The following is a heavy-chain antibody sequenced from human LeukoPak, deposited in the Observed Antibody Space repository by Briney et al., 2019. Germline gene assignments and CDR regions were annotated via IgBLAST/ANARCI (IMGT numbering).Heavy chain of an antibody. CDR1: GFTFSSYG. Sequence: PGGSLRLSCAASGFTFSSYGMHWVRQAPGKGLEWVAFIRYDGSNKYYADSVKGRFTISRDNSKNTLYLQMNSLRAEDTAVYYCAKGSGTRTNYYYFDYWGQGTLVTVSS. V-gene: IGHV3-30*02. CDR2: IRYDGSNK. J-gene: IGHJ4*02. CDR3: AKGSGTRTNYYYFDY. D-gene: IGHD3-10*01.